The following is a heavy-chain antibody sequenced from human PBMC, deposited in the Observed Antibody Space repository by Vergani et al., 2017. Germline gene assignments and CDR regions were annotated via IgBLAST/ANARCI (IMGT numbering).Heavy chain of an antibody. Sequence: EVQLVESGGGLVKPGGSLRLSCAASGFTFSNAWMNWVRQAPGKGLEWVGRIKSKTDGGTTDYAAPVKGRFTISRDDSKNTLYLQMNSLKTEDTAVYYCTTVLDRDYYGSGSYYNGDYWGQGTLVTVSS. D-gene: IGHD3-10*01. J-gene: IGHJ4*02. CDR1: GFTFSNAW. V-gene: IGHV3-15*07. CDR3: TTVLDRDYYGSGSYYNGDY. CDR2: IKSKTDGGTT.